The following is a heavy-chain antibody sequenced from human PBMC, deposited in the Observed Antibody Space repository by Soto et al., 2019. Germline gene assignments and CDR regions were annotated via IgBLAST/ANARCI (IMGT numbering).Heavy chain of an antibody. D-gene: IGHD3-22*01. CDR2: IYHSGST. CDR1: GYSISSGYY. J-gene: IGHJ4*02. CDR3: ARVGRRGDSSGYYPRDFDY. V-gene: IGHV4-38-2*01. Sequence: SETLSLTCAVSGYSISSGYYWGWIRQPPGKGLEWIGSIYHSGSTYYNPSLKSRVTISVDTSKNQFSLKLSSVTAADTAVYYCARVGRRGDSSGYYPRDFDYWGQGTLVTVS.